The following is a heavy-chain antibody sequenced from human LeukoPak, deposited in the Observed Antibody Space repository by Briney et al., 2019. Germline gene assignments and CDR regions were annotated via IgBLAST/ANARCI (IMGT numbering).Heavy chain of an antibody. V-gene: IGHV1-69*05. CDR1: GGTFSSYA. CDR3: ARDGRGDGDNVAYDAFDI. CDR2: IIPIFGTA. D-gene: IGHD4-17*01. J-gene: IGHJ3*02. Sequence: GASVKVSCKASGGTFSSYAISWVRQAPGQGLEWMGGIIPIFGTANYAQKFQGRVTITTDESTSTAYMELSSLRSEDTAVYYCARDGRGDGDNVAYDAFDIWGQGTMVTVSS.